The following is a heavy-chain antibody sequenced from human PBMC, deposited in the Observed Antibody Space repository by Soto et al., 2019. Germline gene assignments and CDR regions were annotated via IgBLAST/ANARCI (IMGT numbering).Heavy chain of an antibody. CDR3: PREEVDRSGHSNLDC. D-gene: IGHD6-25*01. V-gene: IGHV6-1*01. CDR2: TYYRSKWYN. Sequence: SQTLSLTCAISGDSVSSNSAAWNWIRQSPSRGLEWLGRTYYRSKWYNDYAVSVKSRITLHPDTSKNHFSLQLHSVTPEDTALYYCPREEVDRSGHSNLDCWGQGTLVTVS. CDR1: GDSVSSNSAA. J-gene: IGHJ4*02.